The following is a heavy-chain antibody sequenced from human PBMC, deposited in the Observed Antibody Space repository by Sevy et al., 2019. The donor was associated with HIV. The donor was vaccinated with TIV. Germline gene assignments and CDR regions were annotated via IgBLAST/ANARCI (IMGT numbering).Heavy chain of an antibody. CDR3: ARDRRNNYDFWSGYLNDY. CDR1: GFTFSDYY. Sequence: GGSLRLSCAASGFTFSDYYMSWIRQAPGKGLEWVSYISSSGSTIYYADSVKGRFTISWDNAKNSLYLQMNSLRAEDTAVYYCARDRRNNYDFWSGYLNDYWGQGTLVTFSS. D-gene: IGHD3-3*01. CDR2: ISSSGSTI. V-gene: IGHV3-11*01. J-gene: IGHJ4*02.